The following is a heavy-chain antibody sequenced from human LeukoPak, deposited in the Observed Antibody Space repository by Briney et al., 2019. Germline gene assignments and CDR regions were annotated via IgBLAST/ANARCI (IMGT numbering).Heavy chain of an antibody. Sequence: GGSLRLSCAASGFTFSSYGMHWVRQAPGKGLEGVSYISSSSSTIYYADSVKGRFTISRDNAKNSLYLQMNSLRAEDTAVYYCARGGVVRTDKYFQHWGQGTLVTVSS. D-gene: IGHD2-2*01. CDR2: ISSSSSTI. J-gene: IGHJ1*01. V-gene: IGHV3-48*04. CDR1: GFTFSSYG. CDR3: ARGGVVRTDKYFQH.